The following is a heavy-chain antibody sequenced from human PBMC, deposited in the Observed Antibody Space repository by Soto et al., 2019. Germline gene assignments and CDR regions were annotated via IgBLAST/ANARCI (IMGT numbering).Heavy chain of an antibody. CDR1: GGSISSGGYY. CDR3: AGMSDRSFRQVRYFDWYLDY. V-gene: IGHV4-31*03. D-gene: IGHD3-9*01. Sequence: QVQLQESGPGLVKPSQTLSLTCTVSGGSISSGGYYWSWIRQHPGKGLEWIGYIYYSGSTYYNPSLKSRVTISVDTSKNQFSMKLSSVTAADTAVDYCAGMSDRSFRQVRYFDWYLDYWGQGTLVTVSS. J-gene: IGHJ4*02. CDR2: IYYSGST.